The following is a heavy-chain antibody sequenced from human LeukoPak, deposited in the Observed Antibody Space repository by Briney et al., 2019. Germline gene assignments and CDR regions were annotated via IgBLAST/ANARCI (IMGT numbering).Heavy chain of an antibody. D-gene: IGHD5-12*01. CDR3: ARATVATTGDY. J-gene: IGHJ4*02. CDR1: GFTFSSYG. V-gene: IGHV3-33*01. Sequence: PGGSLRLSCAASGFTFSSYGMHWVRQAPGKGLEWVAVIWYDGSNKYYADSVKGRFTISRDNSKNTLYLQMNSLRAEDTAVYYCARATVATTGDYWGQGTLVTVSS. CDR2: IWYDGSNK.